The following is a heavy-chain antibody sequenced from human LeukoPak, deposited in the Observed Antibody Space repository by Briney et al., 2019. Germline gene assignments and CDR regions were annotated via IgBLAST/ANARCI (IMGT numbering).Heavy chain of an antibody. D-gene: IGHD2-2*01. Sequence: PSETLSLTCAVSGYSISSGYYWGWIRQPPGKGLEWIGSIYHSGNSYYNPSLKSRVSISLDTSKNQVSLKVSSVTAADTAAYYCARAPIFCSSTSCYGYYFDYWGQGTLVAVSS. CDR1: GYSISSGYY. V-gene: IGHV4-38-2*01. J-gene: IGHJ4*02. CDR3: ARAPIFCSSTSCYGYYFDY. CDR2: IYHSGNS.